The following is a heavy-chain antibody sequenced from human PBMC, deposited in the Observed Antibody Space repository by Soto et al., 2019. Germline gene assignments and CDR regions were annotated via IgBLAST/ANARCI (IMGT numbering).Heavy chain of an antibody. CDR1: GDSLRRGFHH. J-gene: IGHJ4*02. V-gene: IGHV4-31*03. Sequence: QVELQESGSGLLKPSQTLSLDCSVSGDSLRRGFHHWSWIRQTPGKGLQLIGYIDTNGDTHYDPSLRNRLIVSMVTAESGNYLNVSSVTAVDTVIYYCAGGTVYYCANDKCGFFFDHWGQGALVTVTS. D-gene: IGHD2-8*01. CDR2: IDTNGDT. CDR3: AGGTVYYCANDKCGFFFDH.